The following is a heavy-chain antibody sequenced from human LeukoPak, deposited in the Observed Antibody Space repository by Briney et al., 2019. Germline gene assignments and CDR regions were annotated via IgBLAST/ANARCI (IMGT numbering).Heavy chain of an antibody. CDR2: INPSGGST. Sequence: ASVKVSCKASGYTFTSYYMHWVRQAPGQGLEWMGLINPSGGSTSYAQKFQGRVTMARDTSTSTVYMELSSLRSEDTAVYYCASPLSEEARDYYGMDVWGQGTTVTVSS. J-gene: IGHJ6*02. V-gene: IGHV1-46*01. CDR3: ASPLSEEARDYYGMDV. CDR1: GYTFTSYY. D-gene: IGHD1-14*01.